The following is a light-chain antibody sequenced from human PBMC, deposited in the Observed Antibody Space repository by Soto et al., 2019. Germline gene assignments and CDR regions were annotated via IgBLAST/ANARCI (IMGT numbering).Light chain of an antibody. CDR2: DAS. CDR1: QSVSSY. CDR3: QQRSNWRLT. J-gene: IGKJ4*01. V-gene: IGKV3-11*01. Sequence: EIVLTQSPATLSLSPGERATLSCRASQSVSSYLAWYQQKPGQAPRLLIYDASNRATGIPARFSGSGSGTYFTLTISSLEPEDFAVYYCQQRSNWRLTFGGGTKVEIK.